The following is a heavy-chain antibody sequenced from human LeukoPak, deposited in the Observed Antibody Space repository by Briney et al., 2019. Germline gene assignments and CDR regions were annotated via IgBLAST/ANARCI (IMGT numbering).Heavy chain of an antibody. CDR1: GGSISSDY. CDR2: NYYSGST. D-gene: IGHD5-12*01. Sequence: SETLSLTCSVSGGSISSDYWTWVRQPPGKGREWIGYNYYSGSTNYNPSLKSRVTISLDTSKNQFSLKLSSVTAADTAVYYCARESPYDGAFDIWGQGTVVTVSS. CDR3: ARESPYDGAFDI. V-gene: IGHV4-59*01. J-gene: IGHJ3*02.